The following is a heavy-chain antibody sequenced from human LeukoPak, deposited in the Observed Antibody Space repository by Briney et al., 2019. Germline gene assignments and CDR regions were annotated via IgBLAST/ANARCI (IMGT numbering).Heavy chain of an antibody. CDR1: GSTFTRYG. D-gene: IGHD7-27*01. Sequence: ALVKVSCKASGSTFTRYGISWVRQAAGQGLEWLGWISAYNGNTNYAQKLQGRVTMTTDTSTSTAYMELRSLRSDDTAVYYCARVLKETSGWFDPWGQGALVTVSS. CDR2: ISAYNGNT. V-gene: IGHV1-18*01. J-gene: IGHJ5*02. CDR3: ARVLKETSGWFDP.